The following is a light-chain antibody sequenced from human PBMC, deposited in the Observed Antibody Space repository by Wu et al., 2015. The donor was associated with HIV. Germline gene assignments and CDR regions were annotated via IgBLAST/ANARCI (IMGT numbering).Light chain of an antibody. CDR3: HQYGSSPWG. Sequence: ERATLSCRASQXIXNIYLGWFRTRSPGQAPRLLIYGTSSRATGIPDRFSGSGSGTHFTLTISRLEPEDFAVYYCHQYGSSPWGFGQGTRVEIK. CDR1: QXIXNIY. J-gene: IGKJ1*01. V-gene: IGKV3-20*01. CDR2: GTS.